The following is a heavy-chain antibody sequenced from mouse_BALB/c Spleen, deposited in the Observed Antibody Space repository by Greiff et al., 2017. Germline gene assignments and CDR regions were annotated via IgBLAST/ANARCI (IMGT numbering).Heavy chain of an antibody. D-gene: IGHD2-2*01. Sequence: EVQLQESGPELVKPGASVKISCKASGYTFTDYNMHWVKQSHGKSLEWIGYIYPYNGGTGYNQKFKSKATLTVDNSSSTAYMELRSLTSEDSAVYYCARGGGYDEWFAYWGQGTLVTVSA. J-gene: IGHJ3*01. CDR1: GYTFTDYN. CDR3: ARGGGYDEWFAY. CDR2: IYPYNGGT. V-gene: IGHV1S29*02.